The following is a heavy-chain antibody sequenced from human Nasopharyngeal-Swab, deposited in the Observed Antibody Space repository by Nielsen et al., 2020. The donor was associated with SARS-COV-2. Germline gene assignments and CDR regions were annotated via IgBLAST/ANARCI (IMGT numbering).Heavy chain of an antibody. V-gene: IGHV1-18*01. CDR3: ARDCSTSSCHLV. J-gene: IGHJ4*02. CDR2: ISPYNSKA. Sequence: ASVKVSCKTSGTYVTSWVRQAPGQGLEWVGRISPYNSKANYAQNIQGRVTMTTDTSTSTAYMELSSLRSDDTAVYYCARDCSTSSCHLVWGQGTLVTVSS. CDR1: GTYV. D-gene: IGHD2-2*01.